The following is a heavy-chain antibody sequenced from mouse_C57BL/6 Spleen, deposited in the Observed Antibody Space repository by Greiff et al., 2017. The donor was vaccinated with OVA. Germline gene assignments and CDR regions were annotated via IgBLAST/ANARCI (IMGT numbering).Heavy chain of an antibody. J-gene: IGHJ3*01. CDR1: GYTFTDYN. V-gene: IGHV1-22*01. Sequence: EVQLQQSGPELVKPGASVKMSCKASGYTFTDYNMHWVKQSHGKSLEWIGYIKPNNGGTSYNQQIKGKATLTVNKSSSTAYMELRRLTAEDSAVYYCARDGNPTGECVAYWGQETLVTVSA. CDR3: ARDGNPTGECVAY. D-gene: IGHD2-1*01. CDR2: IKPNNGGT.